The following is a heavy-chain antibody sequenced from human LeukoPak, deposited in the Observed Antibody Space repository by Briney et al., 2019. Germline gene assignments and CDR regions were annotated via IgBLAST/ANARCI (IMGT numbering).Heavy chain of an antibody. Sequence: SETLSLTCAVSGASISSPNWWSWVRQPPGKGLEWIGEIYHSGSTNHNPSLESQATISVDKSKNQFSLKLNSVTAADTAVYYCARAYYYYMDVWGKGTTVSVSS. CDR3: ARAYYYYMDV. CDR2: IYHSGST. J-gene: IGHJ6*03. V-gene: IGHV4-4*02. CDR1: GASISSPNW.